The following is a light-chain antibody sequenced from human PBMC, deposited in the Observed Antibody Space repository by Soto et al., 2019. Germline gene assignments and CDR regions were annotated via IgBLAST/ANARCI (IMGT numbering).Light chain of an antibody. V-gene: IGLV2-14*01. Sequence: QSVLAQPASVSGSPGQSITISCTGTSGDIGSYNRVSWYQQHPGKAPKLIIYEVTDRPSGVSNRFSGSKSGNTASLTISGLQAEDEAEYYCSSYTNINTSACVFRCGTKVTVL. CDR2: EVT. CDR1: SGDIGSYNR. CDR3: SSYTNINTSACV. J-gene: IGLJ1*01.